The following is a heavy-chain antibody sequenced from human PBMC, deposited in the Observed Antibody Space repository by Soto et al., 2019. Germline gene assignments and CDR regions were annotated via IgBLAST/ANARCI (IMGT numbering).Heavy chain of an antibody. CDR1: GFTFSTYS. V-gene: IGHV3-21*04. Sequence: GESLRLSCAASGFTFSTYSMNWVRQAPGKGLEWVSYITSDSSNVHYADSVKGRFTISRDTSKNTVYLQMNSLRAEDTAIYYCAKGTMGAPFYYFDYWGQGTLVTV. CDR3: AKGTMGAPFYYFDY. J-gene: IGHJ4*02. CDR2: ITSDSSNV. D-gene: IGHD1-26*01.